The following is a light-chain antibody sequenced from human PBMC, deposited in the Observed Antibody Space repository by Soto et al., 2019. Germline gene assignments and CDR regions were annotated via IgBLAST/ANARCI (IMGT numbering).Light chain of an antibody. V-gene: IGKV1-5*03. CDR2: KAS. Sequence: DIQMTHSPSTLAASVCDRVTMTCRASQFVSSFLAWYQQKPGKAPKLLIYKASTLKSGVPSRFSGSGSGTEFTLTISSLQPDDFATYYCQQYNSYSWTFGQGTKVDIK. CDR1: QFVSSF. CDR3: QQYNSYSWT. J-gene: IGKJ1*01.